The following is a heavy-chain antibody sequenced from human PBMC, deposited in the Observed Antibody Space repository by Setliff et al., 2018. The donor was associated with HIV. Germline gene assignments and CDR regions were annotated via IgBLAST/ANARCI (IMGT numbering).Heavy chain of an antibody. V-gene: IGHV1-18*01. CDR2: MSTYNGNT. CDR3: ARGATITYYFDY. D-gene: IGHD5-12*01. CDR1: GYTFTSYD. Sequence: GASVKVSCKASGYTFTSYDISWVRQAPGQGLEWMGWMSTYNGNTNYAQKVQGRVTMTTDTSTSTAYMELRSLRSEDTAVYYCARGATITYYFDYWGQGTLVTVSS. J-gene: IGHJ4*02.